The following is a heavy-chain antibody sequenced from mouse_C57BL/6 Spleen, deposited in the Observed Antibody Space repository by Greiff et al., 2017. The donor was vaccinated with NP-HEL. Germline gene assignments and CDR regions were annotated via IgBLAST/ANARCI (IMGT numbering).Heavy chain of an antibody. Sequence: QVQLQQSGAELVRPGTSVKVSCKASGYAFTNYLIEWVKQRPGQGLEWIGVINPGSGGTNYNEKFKGKATLTADKSSSTAYMQLSSLTSEDSAVYFCARDYYGSSYRGYFDVWHRDHGHRLL. CDR1: GYAFTNYL. V-gene: IGHV1-54*01. J-gene: IGHJ1*03. D-gene: IGHD1-1*01. CDR3: ARDYYGSSYRGYFDV. CDR2: INPGSGGT.